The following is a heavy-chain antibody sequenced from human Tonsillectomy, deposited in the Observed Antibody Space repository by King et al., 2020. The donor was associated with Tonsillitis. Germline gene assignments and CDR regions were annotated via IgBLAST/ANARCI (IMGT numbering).Heavy chain of an antibody. V-gene: IGHV6-1*01. CDR2: TYYRSKWYD. CDR3: ARGRSGNYVALFEY. Sequence: VQLQQSGPGLVKPSQTLSLTCTISGDSVSSNSAAWNWIRQSPSRGLEWLGRTYYRSKWYDDYAVSVKSRISINPDTSKNQFSLQLNSVTPEDTAVYYCARGRSGNYVALFEYWGQGTLVTVSS. J-gene: IGHJ4*02. CDR1: GDSVSSNSAA. D-gene: IGHD1-26*01.